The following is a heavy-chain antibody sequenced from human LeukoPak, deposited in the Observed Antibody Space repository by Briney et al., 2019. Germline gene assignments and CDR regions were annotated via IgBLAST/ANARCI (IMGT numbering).Heavy chain of an antibody. V-gene: IGHV4-4*07. D-gene: IGHD2-2*01. CDR2: TYTSGST. J-gene: IGHJ6*03. CDR1: GGSISSYY. Sequence: SETLSLTCTVSGGSISSYYWSWIRQPAGKGLEWIGRTYTSGSTNYNPSLKSRVTMSVDTSKNQFSLKLSSVTAADTAVYYCARERRIEVVPAAHRDYYYYYMDVWGKGTTVTVSS. CDR3: ARERRIEVVPAAHRDYYYYYMDV.